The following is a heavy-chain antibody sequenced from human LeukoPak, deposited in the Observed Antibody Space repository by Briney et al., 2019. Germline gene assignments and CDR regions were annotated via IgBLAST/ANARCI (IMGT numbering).Heavy chain of an antibody. D-gene: IGHD1-26*01. CDR1: GGSISSSSYY. V-gene: IGHV4-39*07. J-gene: IGHJ2*01. Sequence: SETLSLTCTVSGGSISSSSYYWGWIRQPPGKGLEWIGSIYYSGSTYYNPSLKSRVTISVDTSKNQFSLKLSSVTAADTAVYYCARWAGGAWVLWYFDLWGRGTLVTVSS. CDR2: IYYSGST. CDR3: ARWAGGAWVLWYFDL.